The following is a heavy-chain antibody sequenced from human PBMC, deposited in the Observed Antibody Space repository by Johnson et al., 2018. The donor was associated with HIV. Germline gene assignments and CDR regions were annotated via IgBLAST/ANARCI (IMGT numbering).Heavy chain of an antibody. CDR2: IYSGGST. Sequence: VQLVETGGGLIQPGGSLRLSCAASGFTVSSNYMSWVRQAPGKGLEWVSVIYSGGSTYYADSVKGRFTIPRDNSKNTLYHQMNSLRAEDTAVYYCARGYSGSDDAFDIWGQGTMVTVSS. D-gene: IGHD1-26*01. V-gene: IGHV3-53*02. CDR1: GFTVSSNY. CDR3: ARGYSGSDDAFDI. J-gene: IGHJ3*02.